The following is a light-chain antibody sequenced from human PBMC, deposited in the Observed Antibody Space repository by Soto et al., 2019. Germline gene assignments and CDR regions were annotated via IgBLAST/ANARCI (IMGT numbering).Light chain of an antibody. Sequence: ALTHPASVSGSPGQSITIPCTGTSSDVGGYNYVSWYQQHPGKAPKLMIYDVSNRPSGVSNRFSGSKSGNTASLTISGLQAEEEADYYCSSYTSSSTPFYVFGTGTKVTVL. CDR1: SSDVGGYNY. CDR2: DVS. J-gene: IGLJ1*01. V-gene: IGLV2-14*01. CDR3: SSYTSSSTPFYV.